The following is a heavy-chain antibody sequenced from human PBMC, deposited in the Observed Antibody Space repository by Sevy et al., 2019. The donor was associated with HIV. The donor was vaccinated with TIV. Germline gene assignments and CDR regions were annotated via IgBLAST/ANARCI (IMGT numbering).Heavy chain of an antibody. J-gene: IGHJ4*02. CDR1: GFTFSSYG. D-gene: IGHD3-10*01. CDR3: ARDKLPPVMVTMVRGALSYYFDS. CDR2: IWYDGSSK. Sequence: GGSLRLSCAASGFTFSSYGMHWVRQTPGKGLEWVAVIWYDGSSKYYADSVKGRFTISRDNSKNTRYLQMNSLRAEDTAVYYCARDKLPPVMVTMVRGALSYYFDSWGQGSLVTVSS. V-gene: IGHV3-33*01.